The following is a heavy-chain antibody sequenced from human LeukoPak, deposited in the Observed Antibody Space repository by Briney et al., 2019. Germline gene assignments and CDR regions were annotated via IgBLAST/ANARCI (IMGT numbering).Heavy chain of an antibody. J-gene: IGHJ4*02. CDR1: GFTFSSYW. V-gene: IGHV3-74*01. CDR3: VKGFHFDW. CDR2: INSDGNST. Sequence: GGSLRLSCAASGFTFSSYWMHWVRQAPGKGLVWVSRINSDGNSTNYADSVKGRFTISRDTSKNTLYLQMDNLRVEDTAVYYCVKGFHFDWWGQGTLVIVSS.